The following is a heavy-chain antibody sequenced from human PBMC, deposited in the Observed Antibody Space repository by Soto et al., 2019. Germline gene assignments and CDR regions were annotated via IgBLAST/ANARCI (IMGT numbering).Heavy chain of an antibody. CDR2: ISSGGDII. V-gene: IGHV3-11*01. Sequence: GGSLRLSCAGSGFTFSDYYMSWIRQAPGKGLEWVSYISSGGDIIYYADSVKGRFTISRDNAKNSLYLQMNSLRAEDTAVYYCARDLGYYASDGYFDYWGQGTLVTVSS. CDR1: GFTFSDYY. CDR3: ARDLGYYASDGYFDY. J-gene: IGHJ4*02. D-gene: IGHD3-22*01.